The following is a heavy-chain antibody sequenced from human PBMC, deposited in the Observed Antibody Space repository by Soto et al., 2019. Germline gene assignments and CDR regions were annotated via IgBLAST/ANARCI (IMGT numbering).Heavy chain of an antibody. V-gene: IGHV4-31*03. CDR1: GGSISSGGYY. Sequence: QVQLQESGPGLVKPSQTLSLTCTVSGGSISSGGYYWSWIRQHPGKGLEWIGYIYYSGSTYYNPSLKSRVTISVDTFKTQFSLKLSSVTAADTAVYYCARDKSGVVGSFDYWGQGTLVTVSS. D-gene: IGHD1-26*01. J-gene: IGHJ4*02. CDR2: IYYSGST. CDR3: ARDKSGVVGSFDY.